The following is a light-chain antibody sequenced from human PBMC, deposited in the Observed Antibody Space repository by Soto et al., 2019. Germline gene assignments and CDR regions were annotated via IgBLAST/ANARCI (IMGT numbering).Light chain of an antibody. J-gene: IGKJ2*01. V-gene: IGKV1-39*01. CDR3: QQSYSSLYT. CDR2: AAS. Sequence: DIQMTQSPSSLSASVGDRVTITCRASQSISNYLNWYQQKPGKAPKLLVYAASSLQSGVPSRFSGSGSGTDFTLTINSLQPEDVATYSCQQSYSSLYTFGQGTKLQIK. CDR1: QSISNY.